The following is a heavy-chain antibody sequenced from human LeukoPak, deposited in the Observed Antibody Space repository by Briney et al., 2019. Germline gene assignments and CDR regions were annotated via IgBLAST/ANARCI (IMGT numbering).Heavy chain of an antibody. J-gene: IGHJ4*02. CDR2: IWDDGSHK. CDR3: ARLDNYGKGLDS. D-gene: IGHD5-18*01. CDR1: GFSFSSYG. Sequence: GGSLRLSCAASGFSFSSYGMHWVRQAPGKGLEWVAVIWDDGSHKDCADSVKGRFTISRDNSNNTLYLQMNSLTAEDTGVYYCARLDNYGKGLDSWGQGTRVTVSS. V-gene: IGHV3-33*01.